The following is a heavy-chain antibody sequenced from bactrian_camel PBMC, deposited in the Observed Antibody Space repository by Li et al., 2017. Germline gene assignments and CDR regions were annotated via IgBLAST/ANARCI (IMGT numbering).Heavy chain of an antibody. J-gene: IGHJ4*01. D-gene: IGHD4*01. CDR2: IDSDGAT. CDR3: AAPPGVDGSDSGFH. CDR1: GYTSDILPSDILC. V-gene: IGHV3S63*01. Sequence: QLVESGGGSVQAGASLRLSCRASGYTSDILPSDILCMGWFRQAPDGTDREGIAAIDSDGATNYADSVKGRFTISRDNAENTLYLQMNNLKPEDSAVYYCAAPPGVDGSDSGFHRGQGTQVTVS.